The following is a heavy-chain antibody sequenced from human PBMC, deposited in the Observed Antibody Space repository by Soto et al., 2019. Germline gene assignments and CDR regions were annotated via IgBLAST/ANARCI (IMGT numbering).Heavy chain of an antibody. CDR2: IYPGDSDT. V-gene: IGHV5-51*01. CDR3: ARDLSGSSGLRNWFDP. J-gene: IGHJ5*02. Sequence: PGESLKISCKGSGYSFTSYWIGWVRQMPGKGLEWMGIIYPGDSDTRYSPSFQGQVTISADKSISTAYLQWSSLKASDTAMYYCARDLSGSSGLRNWFDPWGQGTLVTVSS. CDR1: GYSFTSYW. D-gene: IGHD6-19*01.